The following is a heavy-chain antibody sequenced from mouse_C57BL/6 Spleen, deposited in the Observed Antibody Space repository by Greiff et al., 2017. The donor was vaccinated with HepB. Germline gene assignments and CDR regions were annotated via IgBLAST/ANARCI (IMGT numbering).Heavy chain of an antibody. Sequence: EVKLVESGGGLVKPGGSLKLSCAASGFTFSDYGMRWVRQAPEKGLEWVAYISSGSSTIYYADTVKGRFTISRDNAKNTLFLQMTSLRSEDTAMYYCARAYYDYDEDYAMDYWGQGTSVTVSS. CDR3: ARAYYDYDEDYAMDY. V-gene: IGHV5-17*01. CDR1: GFTFSDYG. J-gene: IGHJ4*01. D-gene: IGHD2-4*01. CDR2: ISSGSSTI.